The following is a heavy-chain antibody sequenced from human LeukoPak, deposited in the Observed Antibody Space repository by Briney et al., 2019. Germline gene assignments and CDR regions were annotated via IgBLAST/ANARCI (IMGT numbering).Heavy chain of an antibody. CDR2: IYYSGST. Sequence: SETLSLTCTVSGGSISSYYWSWIRQPPGKGLEWIGYIYYSGSTNYNPSLKSRVTISVDTSKNQFSLKLSSVTAADTAVYYCASLAPNYYYYGMDVWGQGTTVTVSS. CDR1: GGSISSYY. D-gene: IGHD2-15*01. J-gene: IGHJ6*02. V-gene: IGHV4-59*12. CDR3: ASLAPNYYYYGMDV.